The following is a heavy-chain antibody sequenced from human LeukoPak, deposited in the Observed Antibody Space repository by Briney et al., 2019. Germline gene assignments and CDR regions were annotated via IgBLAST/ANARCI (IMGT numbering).Heavy chain of an antibody. D-gene: IGHD3-10*01. V-gene: IGHV3-21*01. CDR1: RFTFCSYS. CDR3: ARDLKLLWFGELLPPDY. J-gene: IGHJ4*02. Sequence: GGALRLSCAASRFTFCSYSMNWVRQALGKGLEWVSSISSSGSYIYYADSVKGRFTISRDNAKNSLYLQMNSLRDEDTAVYYCARDLKLLWFGELLPPDYWGQGTLVTVSS. CDR2: ISSSGSYI.